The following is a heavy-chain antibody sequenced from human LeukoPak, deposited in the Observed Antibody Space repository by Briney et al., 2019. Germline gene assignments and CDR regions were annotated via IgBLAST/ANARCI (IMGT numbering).Heavy chain of an antibody. J-gene: IGHJ4*02. CDR3: AKERDVVIRLEFDY. Sequence: GGSLRLSCAASGFTFSSYGLHWVRQAPGKGLEWVAVISYDGSNKYYADSVKGRFTISRDNSKNTLYLQMNSLRAEDTAVYYCAKERDVVIRLEFDYWGQGTLVTVSS. CDR1: GFTFSSYG. V-gene: IGHV3-30*18. CDR2: ISYDGSNK. D-gene: IGHD3-22*01.